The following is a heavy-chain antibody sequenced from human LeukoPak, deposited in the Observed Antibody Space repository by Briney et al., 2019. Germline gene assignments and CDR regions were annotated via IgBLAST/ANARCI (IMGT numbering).Heavy chain of an antibody. CDR3: ARIGKQWLLVGSYYCMDV. CDR2: INHSGST. V-gene: IGHV4-34*01. CDR1: GGSFSGYY. Sequence: KTSETLSLTCAVYGGSFSGYYWSWIRQPPGKGLEWIGEINHSGSTNYNPSLKSRVTISVDTSKNQFSLKLSSVTAADTAVYYCARIGKQWLLVGSYYCMDVWGKGTAVTISS. D-gene: IGHD6-19*01. J-gene: IGHJ6*03.